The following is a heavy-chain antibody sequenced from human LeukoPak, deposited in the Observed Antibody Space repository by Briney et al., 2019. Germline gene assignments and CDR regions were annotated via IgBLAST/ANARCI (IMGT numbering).Heavy chain of an antibody. D-gene: IGHD3-10*01. CDR2: ISYDGSNK. CDR3: AKGGYYGSGSQLGYYFDY. V-gene: IGHV3-30*18. Sequence: GGSLRLSCAASGLTFSSYGMSWVRQAPGKGLEWVAVISYDGSNKYYADSVKGRFTISRDNSKNTLYLQMNSLRAEDTAVYYCAKGGYYGSGSQLGYYFDYWGQGTLVTVSS. J-gene: IGHJ4*02. CDR1: GLTFSSYG.